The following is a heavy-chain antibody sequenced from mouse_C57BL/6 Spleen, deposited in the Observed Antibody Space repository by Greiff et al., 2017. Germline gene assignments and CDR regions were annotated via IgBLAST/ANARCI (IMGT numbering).Heavy chain of an antibody. CDR2: IYPGDGDT. J-gene: IGHJ2*01. D-gene: IGHD1-1*01. Sequence: QVQLQQSGAELVKPGASVKISCKASGYAFSSYWMNWVKQRPGKGLEWIGQIYPGDGDTNYNGKFKGKATLTADKSSSTAYMQLSSPTSEDSAVYFCARSTVVATNFDYWGQGTTLTVSS. CDR3: ARSTVVATNFDY. CDR1: GYAFSSYW. V-gene: IGHV1-80*01.